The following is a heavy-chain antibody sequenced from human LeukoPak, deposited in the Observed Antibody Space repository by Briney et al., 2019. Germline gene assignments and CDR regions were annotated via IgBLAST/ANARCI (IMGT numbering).Heavy chain of an antibody. CDR3: ARELMITFGGGPFDP. Sequence: SETLSLTCTVSGGSISSYYWSWIRQPPGKGLEWIGYIYYSGSTNYNPSLKSRVTISVDTSKNQFSLKLSSVTAADTAVYYCARELMITFGGGPFDPWGQGTLVTVSS. CDR1: GGSISSYY. CDR2: IYYSGST. V-gene: IGHV4-59*01. D-gene: IGHD3-16*01. J-gene: IGHJ5*02.